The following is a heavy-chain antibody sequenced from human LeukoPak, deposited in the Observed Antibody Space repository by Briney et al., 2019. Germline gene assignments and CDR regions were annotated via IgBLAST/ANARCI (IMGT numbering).Heavy chain of an antibody. V-gene: IGHV4-59*04. Sequence: SETLSLTCTVSGGSMNTYYWSWIRQTPGKGLECIGYIYHSGSTYYNPSLKSRVTISLDTSKNQFSLKLSSVTAADTAVYYCAKGRGSITMIVDYWGQGTLVTVSS. D-gene: IGHD3-22*01. CDR2: IYHSGST. CDR3: AKGRGSITMIVDY. J-gene: IGHJ4*02. CDR1: GGSMNTYY.